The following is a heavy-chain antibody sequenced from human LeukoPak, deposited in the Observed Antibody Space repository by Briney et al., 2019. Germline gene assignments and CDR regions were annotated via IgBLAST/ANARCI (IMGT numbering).Heavy chain of an antibody. V-gene: IGHV3-23*01. Sequence: GGSLRLSCAASGFTFASHAMSWVRQAPGKGLEWVSAISGTGASTYYADSAKGRFTISRDNSKNTLCLQMNSLRAEDTAVYYCAKAPSGTTFRYFDYWGQGALVTVSS. CDR1: GFTFASHA. D-gene: IGHD1-1*01. CDR2: ISGTGAST. CDR3: AKAPSGTTFRYFDY. J-gene: IGHJ4*02.